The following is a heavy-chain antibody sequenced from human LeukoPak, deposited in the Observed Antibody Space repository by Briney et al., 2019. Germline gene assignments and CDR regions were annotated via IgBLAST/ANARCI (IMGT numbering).Heavy chain of an antibody. CDR1: VGSISSYY. Sequence: SETLSLTCTVSVGSISSYYWSWIRQPPGKGLEWIGYIYYSGSTNYNPSLKSRVTISVDTSRNQFSLKLSSVTAADTAVYYCARSYSSGWYTGGGEYFQHWGQGTLVTVSS. J-gene: IGHJ1*01. CDR2: IYYSGST. D-gene: IGHD6-19*01. CDR3: ARSYSSGWYTGGGEYFQH. V-gene: IGHV4-59*01.